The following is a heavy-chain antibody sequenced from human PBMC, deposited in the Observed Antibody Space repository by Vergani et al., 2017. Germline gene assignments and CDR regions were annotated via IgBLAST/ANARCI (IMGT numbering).Heavy chain of an antibody. CDR1: GYSISSGYY. Sequence: QVQLQESGPGLVKPSETLSLTCTVSGYSISSGYYWGWIRQPPGKGLEWIGSIYYSGSTYYNPSLKSRVTISVDTSKNQFSLKLSSVTAADTAVYYCARRGSSSRSSPDYWGQGTLVTVSS. CDR2: IYYSGST. V-gene: IGHV4-38-2*02. J-gene: IGHJ4*02. D-gene: IGHD6-13*01. CDR3: ARRGSSSRSSPDY.